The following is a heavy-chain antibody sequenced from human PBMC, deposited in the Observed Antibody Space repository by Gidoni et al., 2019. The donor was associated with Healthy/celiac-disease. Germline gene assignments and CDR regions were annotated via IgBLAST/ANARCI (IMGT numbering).Heavy chain of an antibody. J-gene: IGHJ6*04. CDR1: GFPFSSYA. CDR3: VKVALDV. Sequence: EVQPVESGGGLVQPGGSLSLSWSASGFPFSSYALHWVRQAPGKGREYVSAISSNGGSTYYADSVKGRFTISRDNSKNTLYLQMSSLIAEDTAVYYCVKVALDVWGKGTTVTVSS. V-gene: IGHV3-64D*06. CDR2: ISSNGGST.